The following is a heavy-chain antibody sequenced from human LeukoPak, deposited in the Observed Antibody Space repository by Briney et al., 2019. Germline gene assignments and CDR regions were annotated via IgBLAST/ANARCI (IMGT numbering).Heavy chain of an antibody. CDR2: IYYSGDT. J-gene: IGHJ3*02. V-gene: IGHV4-39*07. Sequence: PSETLSLTCTVSGGSISNSIFYWGWIRQPPGKGLEYIGNIYYSGDTYYNPSLKSRVTISVDTSKNQFSLKLSSVTAADTAVYYCARDGTYYDFWSGNDAFDIWGQGTMVTVSS. D-gene: IGHD3-3*01. CDR3: ARDGTYYDFWSGNDAFDI. CDR1: GGSISNSIFY.